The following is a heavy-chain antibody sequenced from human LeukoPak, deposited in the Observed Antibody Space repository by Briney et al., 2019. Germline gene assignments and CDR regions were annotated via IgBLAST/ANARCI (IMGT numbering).Heavy chain of an antibody. CDR1: SGSISRYS. Sequence: PSETLSLTCTVSSGSISRYSWSWIRQPPAKGLEWIGYIYYNGNTYYNPSLESRVTISLDMSKNQFSLKLNSVTAADTAVYYCARSIPSSYYGMDVWGQGTTVTVSS. CDR2: IYYNGNT. J-gene: IGHJ6*02. CDR3: ARSIPSSYYGMDV. V-gene: IGHV4-59*08. D-gene: IGHD3-3*02.